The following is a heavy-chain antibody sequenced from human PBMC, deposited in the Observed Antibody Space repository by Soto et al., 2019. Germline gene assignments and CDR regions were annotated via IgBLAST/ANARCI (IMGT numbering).Heavy chain of an antibody. CDR1: GYTFTSYD. CDR3: ARAPREWGFDY. V-gene: IGHV1-8*01. CDR2: MYPNSGNT. D-gene: IGHD3-3*01. J-gene: IGHJ4*02. Sequence: QVQLVQSGAEVKKPGASVKVSCKASGYTFTSYDINWVRQATGQGPEWMGWMYPNSGNTGYAQKFQGRVTMTRSTSISTAYMELSSLRSDDTAVYYCARAPREWGFDYWGPGTLVTVSS.